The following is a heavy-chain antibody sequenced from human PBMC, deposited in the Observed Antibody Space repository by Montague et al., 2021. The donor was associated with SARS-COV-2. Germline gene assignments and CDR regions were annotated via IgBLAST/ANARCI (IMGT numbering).Heavy chain of an antibody. CDR2: IDYSGTA. D-gene: IGHD3-10*01. J-gene: IGHJ5*01. V-gene: IGHV4-39*07. Sequence: SETLSLTCTMSGGSITYSSYYWGWIRLPPGKGLEWIGSIDYSGTAYYNGSLKSRVTMSLDMSKNQLSLRLKSTTAADTAVYFCARASFYYGSGSHYNNWFDSWGQGTVVTVSS. CDR3: ARASFYYGSGSHYNNWFDS. CDR1: GGSITYSSYY.